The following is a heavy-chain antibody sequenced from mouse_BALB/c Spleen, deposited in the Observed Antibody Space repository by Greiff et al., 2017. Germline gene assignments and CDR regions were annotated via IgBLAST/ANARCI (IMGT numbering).Heavy chain of an antibody. CDR3: NAGYGSSYWYFDV. J-gene: IGHJ1*01. CDR2: IDPENGDT. D-gene: IGHD1-1*01. V-gene: IGHV14-4*02. CDR1: GFNIKDYY. Sequence: VQLKESGAELVRSGASVKLSCTASGFNIKDYYMHWVKQRPEQGLEWIGWIDPENGDTEYAPKFQGKATMTADTSSNTAYLQLSSLTSEDTAVYYCNAGYGSSYWYFDVWGAGTTVTVSS.